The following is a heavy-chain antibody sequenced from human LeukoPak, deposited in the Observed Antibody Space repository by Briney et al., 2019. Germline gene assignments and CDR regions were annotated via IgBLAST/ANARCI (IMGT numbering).Heavy chain of an antibody. CDR2: IYTSGSP. Sequence: TSETLSLTCTVSGGSISSYYWSWIRQPAGKGLEWIGRIYTSGSPNYNPSLKSRVTMSVDTSKNQFPLKLSSVTAADTAVYYCARRYSSGWYDYWGQGTLVTVSS. D-gene: IGHD6-19*01. CDR1: GGSISSYY. V-gene: IGHV4-4*07. J-gene: IGHJ4*02. CDR3: ARRYSSGWYDY.